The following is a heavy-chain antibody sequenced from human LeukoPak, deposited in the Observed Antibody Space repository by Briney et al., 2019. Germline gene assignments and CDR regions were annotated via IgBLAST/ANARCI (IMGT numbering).Heavy chain of an antibody. CDR3: TRTGMFADS. J-gene: IGHJ4*02. V-gene: IGHV6-1*01. Sequence: SQTLSLTCAISGDIVSSNSAAWNWIRQSPARGLEWLGWTYYRSKWYNDYAVSVKSRITINPDTSWNQFSLQLESVTPDDTAMYYCTRTGMFADSWGQGTLVTVSS. D-gene: IGHD3-10*02. CDR2: TYYRSKWYN. CDR1: GDIVSSNSAA.